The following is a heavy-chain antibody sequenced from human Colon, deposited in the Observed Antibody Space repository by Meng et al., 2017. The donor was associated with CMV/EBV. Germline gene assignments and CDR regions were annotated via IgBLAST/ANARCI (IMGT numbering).Heavy chain of an antibody. CDR1: EFTVSESY. CDR3: AKDVSTSGYGIWYFDS. D-gene: IGHD2-2*01. Sequence: GESLKISCTASEFTVSESYMNWVRQAPGKGLEWVSYISSSGSDVFFADSVKGRFTISRDNSKNTLYLQMNSLRVEDTAVYYCAKDVSTSGYGIWYFDSWGQGTLVTVSS. J-gene: IGHJ4*02. V-gene: IGHV3-11*01. CDR2: ISSSGSDV.